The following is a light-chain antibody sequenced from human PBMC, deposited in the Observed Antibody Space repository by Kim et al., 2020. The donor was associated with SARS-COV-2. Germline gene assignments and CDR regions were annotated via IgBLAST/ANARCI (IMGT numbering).Light chain of an antibody. J-gene: IGLJ1*01. CDR1: ALPKQY. CDR3: QSADNSGTCV. V-gene: IGLV3-25*03. CDR2: KDT. Sequence: VSPGQTARITCPGDALPKQYAHWHQQKPGQAPVVVMFKDTEGPSGIPERFSGSSLGTTVTLTISEVQAEDEADYYCQSADNSGTCVFGTGTKVTVL.